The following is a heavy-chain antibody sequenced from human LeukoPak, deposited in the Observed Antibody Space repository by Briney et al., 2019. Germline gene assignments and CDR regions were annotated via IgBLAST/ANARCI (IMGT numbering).Heavy chain of an antibody. Sequence: PGGSLRLSCAASGFTFRSYSMHWVRQAPGKALEWVAVISYNGSNKYYADSVEGRFTISRDNSKNTLYLQMNSLRAEDTAVYYCARARFGSGWYLVTFDYWGQGTLVGVSS. CDR3: ARARFGSGWYLVTFDY. CDR2: ISYNGSNK. D-gene: IGHD6-19*01. V-gene: IGHV3-30*04. CDR1: GFTFRSYS. J-gene: IGHJ4*02.